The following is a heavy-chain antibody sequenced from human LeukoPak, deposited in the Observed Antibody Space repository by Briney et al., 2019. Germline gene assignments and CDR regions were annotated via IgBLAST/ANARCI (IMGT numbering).Heavy chain of an antibody. CDR2: ISPDGSNT. J-gene: IGHJ4*02. CDR1: GFTFHSYA. Sequence: GSLGPLCSGFGFTFHSYAMHWVRPASGEGLEYVSAISPDGSNTYYADSVKGRFSISRDNSKNTLYLQMSSLRPEDTAVYYCVPKGTEGYWGQGTLVTVSS. CDR3: VPKGTEGY. V-gene: IGHV3-64D*06.